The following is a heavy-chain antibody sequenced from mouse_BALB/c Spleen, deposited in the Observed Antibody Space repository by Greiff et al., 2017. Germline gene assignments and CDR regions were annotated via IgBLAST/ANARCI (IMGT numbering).Heavy chain of an antibody. CDR3: ARGAYGNGAWFAY. D-gene: IGHD2-1*01. V-gene: IGHV1S137*01. Sequence: QVQLKQSGAELVRPGVSVKISCKGSGYTFTDYAMHWVKQSHAKSLEWIGVISTYYGDASYNQKFKGKATMTVDKSSSTAYMQLSSLTSVDSAVHFCARGAYGNGAWFAYWGQGTLVTVSA. CDR1: GYTFTDYA. J-gene: IGHJ3*01. CDR2: ISTYYGDA.